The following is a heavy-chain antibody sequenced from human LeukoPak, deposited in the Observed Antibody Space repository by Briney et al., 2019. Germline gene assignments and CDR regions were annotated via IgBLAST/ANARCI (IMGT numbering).Heavy chain of an antibody. D-gene: IGHD3-22*01. V-gene: IGHV3-48*03. CDR3: ARDNYDSSGYYFD. J-gene: IGHJ4*02. Sequence: GGSLRLSCAASGFTFSSYEMNWVRQAPGKGLEWVSYISSSGSTTHYADSVKGRFTISRDNAKNSLYLQMNSLRAEDTAVYYFARDNYDSSGYYFDGGQGTLVTVAS. CDR1: GFTFSSYE. CDR2: ISSSGSTT.